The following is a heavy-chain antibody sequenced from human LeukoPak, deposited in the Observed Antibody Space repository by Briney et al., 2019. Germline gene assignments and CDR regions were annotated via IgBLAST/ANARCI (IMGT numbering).Heavy chain of an antibody. CDR3: ARRVFSGWGYYFDY. D-gene: IGHD6-19*01. Sequence: SETLSLTCTVSGGSISYYCWNWIRQPPGKGLEWIGYIYYTGNTNYNPSLKSRVTISVDTSKNQFSLKLSSVTAADTAVYYCARRVFSGWGYYFDYWGQGTLVTVSS. CDR2: IYYTGNT. J-gene: IGHJ4*02. V-gene: IGHV4-59*01. CDR1: GGSISYYC.